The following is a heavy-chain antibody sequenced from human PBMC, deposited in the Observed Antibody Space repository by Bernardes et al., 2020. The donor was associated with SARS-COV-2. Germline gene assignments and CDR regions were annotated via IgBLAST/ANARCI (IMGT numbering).Heavy chain of an antibody. CDR3: ARDVFLGSSWDQSYYGMDV. CDR1: GGPIGSHY. Sequence: SETLSLTCTVSGGPIGSHYWSWIRQSPGKGLEWIGNVYFTGNTNHNPSLRSRAIIGIDTSKSQFSLRLNSVTAADAAVYYCARDVFLGSSWDQSYYGMDVWGQGT. CDR2: VYFTGNT. J-gene: IGHJ6*02. V-gene: IGHV4-59*11. D-gene: IGHD6-13*01.